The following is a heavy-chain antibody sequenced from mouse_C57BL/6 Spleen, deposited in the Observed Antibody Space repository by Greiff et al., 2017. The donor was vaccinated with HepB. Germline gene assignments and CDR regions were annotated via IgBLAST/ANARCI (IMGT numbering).Heavy chain of an antibody. CDR3: TRGDGYDGLAMDY. V-gene: IGHV1-5*01. Sequence: VHVKQSGTVLARPGASVKMSCKTSGYTFTSYWMHWVKQRPGQGLEWIGAIYPGNSDTSYNQKFKGKAKLTAVTSASTAYMERSSLTNEDSAVYYCTRGDGYDGLAMDYWGQGTSVTVSS. J-gene: IGHJ4*01. CDR1: GYTFTSYW. CDR2: IYPGNSDT. D-gene: IGHD2-2*01.